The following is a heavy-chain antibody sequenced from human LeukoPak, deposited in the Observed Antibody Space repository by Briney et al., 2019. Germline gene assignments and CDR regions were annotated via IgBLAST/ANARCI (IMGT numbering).Heavy chain of an antibody. CDR3: ARDPGDIVVVPAAFSSGFDP. D-gene: IGHD2-2*01. V-gene: IGHV3-48*04. Sequence: GGSLRLSCAASGFTFSSYSMNWVRQAPGKGLEWVSYISSSSSTIYYADSVKGRFTISRDNAKNSLYLQMNSLRAEDTAVYYCARDPGDIVVVPAAFSSGFDPWGQGTLVTVSS. J-gene: IGHJ5*02. CDR1: GFTFSSYS. CDR2: ISSSSSTI.